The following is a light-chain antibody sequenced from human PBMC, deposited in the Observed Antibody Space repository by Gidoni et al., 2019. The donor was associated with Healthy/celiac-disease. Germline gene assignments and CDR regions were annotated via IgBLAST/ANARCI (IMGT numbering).Light chain of an antibody. CDR3: RQYDNLPL. V-gene: IGKV1-33*01. CDR1: QDISNY. CDR2: DAS. J-gene: IGKJ3*01. Sequence: LQMTQSPSSLAASVGDRVTITCQASQDISNYLNWSQQKPGKAPKLLIDDASNLETGVPSWFSGSGSGTDFTVTISSLQPEDIATDYCRQYDNLPLFGPGTKVDIK.